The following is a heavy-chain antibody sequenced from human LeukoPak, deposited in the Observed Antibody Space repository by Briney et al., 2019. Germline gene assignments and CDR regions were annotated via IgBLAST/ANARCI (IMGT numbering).Heavy chain of an antibody. CDR1: GGSISSGSSF. Sequence: PSETLSLTCTVSGGSISSGSSFWTWIRQPAGKGLEWIGRIYTGGSTNYNPSLKSRVTVSVDTSKNQFSLKLSSVTAADTAVYYCAREGLNMVRGVIPKEAWGWFDPWGQGTLVTVSS. D-gene: IGHD3-10*01. CDR3: AREGLNMVRGVIPKEAWGWFDP. CDR2: IYTGGST. J-gene: IGHJ5*02. V-gene: IGHV4-61*02.